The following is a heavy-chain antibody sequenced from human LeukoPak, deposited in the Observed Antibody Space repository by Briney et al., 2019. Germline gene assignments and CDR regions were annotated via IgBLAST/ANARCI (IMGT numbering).Heavy chain of an antibody. CDR2: INHSGST. Sequence: SETLSLTCAVYGGSFSGYYWSWIRQPPGKGLEWIGEINHSGSTNYNPSLKSRVTISVDTSKNQFSLKLSSVTAADTAVYYCARGNHGAAADPYDYWGPGTLVTVSS. V-gene: IGHV4-34*01. CDR1: GGSFSGYY. J-gene: IGHJ4*02. D-gene: IGHD6-13*01. CDR3: ARGNHGAAADPYDY.